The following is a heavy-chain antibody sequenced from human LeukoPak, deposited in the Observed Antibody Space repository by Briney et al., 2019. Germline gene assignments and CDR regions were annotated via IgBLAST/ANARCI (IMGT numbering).Heavy chain of an antibody. CDR2: ISSSSSYI. D-gene: IGHD2-15*01. CDR1: GFTFSSYS. J-gene: IGHJ5*02. V-gene: IGHV3-21*01. Sequence: PGGSLRLSCAASGFTFSSYSMNWVRQAPGKGLEWVSSISSSSSYIYYADSVKGRFTISRDNAKNSLYLQMNSLRAEDTAVYYCAREPVVVAAGPWFDPWGQGTLVTVSS. CDR3: AREPVVVAAGPWFDP.